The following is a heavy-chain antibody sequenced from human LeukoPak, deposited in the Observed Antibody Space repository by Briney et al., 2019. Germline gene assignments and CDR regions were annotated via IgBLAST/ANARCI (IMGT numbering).Heavy chain of an antibody. CDR2: ISSSSSYI. V-gene: IGHV3-21*04. D-gene: IGHD1-14*01. CDR3: AKAGRPNTEPTEYYYYYYMDV. J-gene: IGHJ6*03. CDR1: GFTFSSYS. Sequence: GGSLRLSCAASGFTFSSYSMNWVRQAPGKGLEWVSSISSSSSYIYYADSVKGRFTISRDNSKNTLYLQMNSLRAEDTAVYYCAKAGRPNTEPTEYYYYYYMDVWGKGTTVTISS.